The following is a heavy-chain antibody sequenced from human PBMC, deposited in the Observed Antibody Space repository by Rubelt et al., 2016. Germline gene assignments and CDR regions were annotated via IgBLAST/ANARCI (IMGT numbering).Heavy chain of an antibody. Sequence: QVQLVQSGAEVKKPGASVKVSCKASGYTFTSYGISWVRQAPGQGLEWMGWISAYNGNTNYAQKLQGRVTMTTDTSKSTAYMGLRSLRSDDTSVYYCAGVGALAARKIYYFDYWGQGTLVTVSS. CDR3: AGVGALAARKIYYFDY. CDR2: ISAYNGNT. CDR1: GYTFTSYG. J-gene: IGHJ4*02. D-gene: IGHD6-6*01. V-gene: IGHV1-18*01.